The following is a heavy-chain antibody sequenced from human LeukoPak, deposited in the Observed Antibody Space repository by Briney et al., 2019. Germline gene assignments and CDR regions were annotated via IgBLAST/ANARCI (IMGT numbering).Heavy chain of an antibody. J-gene: IGHJ4*02. CDR2: ISTSGSAM. CDR3: ASSGNYRFDY. D-gene: IGHD1-26*01. Sequence: GGSLRLSCAASGFTFSRYTMNWVRQAPGKGLEWVSHISTSGSAMYYADSVKGRFTISRDNAKDSLYLQMNSLRDEDTAVYYCASSGNYRFDYWGQGTLVTVSS. V-gene: IGHV3-48*02. CDR1: GFTFSRYT.